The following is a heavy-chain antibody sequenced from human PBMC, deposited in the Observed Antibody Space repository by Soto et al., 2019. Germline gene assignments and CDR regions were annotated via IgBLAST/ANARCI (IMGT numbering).Heavy chain of an antibody. CDR3: DPYGLALWDGY. J-gene: IGHJ4*02. V-gene: IGHV3-7*05. Sequence: EVQLVESGGALVQPGGSLRLSCAASGFTFSSSWMSWVRQAPGKGLEWVANIKEDGSERYYADSVKGRFSISRDNAKNSLHLEMNSLRAEDTAVYYCDPYGLALWDGYWGQGTLVTVSP. CDR2: IKEDGSER. D-gene: IGHD3-16*01. CDR1: GFTFSSSW.